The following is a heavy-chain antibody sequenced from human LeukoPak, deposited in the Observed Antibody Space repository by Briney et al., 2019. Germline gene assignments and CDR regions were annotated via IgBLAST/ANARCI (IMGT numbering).Heavy chain of an antibody. CDR1: GYTFTGYY. CDR3: ARGEDYGGNCPD. V-gene: IGHV1-2*02. J-gene: IGHJ4*02. Sequence: ASVKVSCKASGYTFTGYYMHWVRQAPGQGLEWMGWINPNSGGTNYAQKFQGRVTMTRDTSISTAYMELTNLRSEDTAVYYCARGEDYGGNCPDWGQGTLVTVSS. CDR2: INPNSGGT. D-gene: IGHD4-23*01.